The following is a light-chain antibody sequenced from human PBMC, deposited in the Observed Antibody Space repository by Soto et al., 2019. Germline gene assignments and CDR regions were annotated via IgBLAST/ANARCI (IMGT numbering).Light chain of an antibody. CDR1: QGISSA. CDR2: DAS. V-gene: IGKV1-13*02. J-gene: IGKJ4*01. Sequence: AIQLTQSPSSLSASVKDTVTITCRASQGISSALAWYQQKPGKAPRLLIYDASSLESGVPSRFSGSGSGTDFTLTIISLQPEDFATYYWQQCNSYVTFGGGTKVEIK. CDR3: QQCNSYVT.